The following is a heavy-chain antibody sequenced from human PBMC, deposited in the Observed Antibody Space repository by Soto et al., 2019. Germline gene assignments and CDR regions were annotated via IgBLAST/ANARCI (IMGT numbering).Heavy chain of an antibody. J-gene: IGHJ6*02. CDR3: AKDLWLVPQSYYYYGMDV. CDR1: GFTFSSYG. CDR2: ISYDGSNK. Sequence: GGSLRLSCAASGFTFSSYGMHWVRQAPGKGLEWVAVISYDGSNKYYADSVKGRFTISRDNSKNTLYLQMNSLRAEDTAVYYCAKDLWLVPQSYYYYGMDVWGQGTTVTVSS. D-gene: IGHD6-19*01. V-gene: IGHV3-30*18.